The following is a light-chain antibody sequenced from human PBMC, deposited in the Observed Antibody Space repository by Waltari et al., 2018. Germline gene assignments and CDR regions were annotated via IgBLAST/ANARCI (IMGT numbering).Light chain of an antibody. V-gene: IGKV3-15*01. CDR3: QQYNNWPQT. CDR1: QSVSSN. J-gene: IGKJ4*01. Sequence: EIVMTQSPATLSVSPGERATLSCRDSQSVSSNLAWYQQKPGQAPMHLIYGASTRATGIPARLSGSGSGTEFTRTISSLQSEDLAVYYCQQYNNWPQTFGGGAKVEIK. CDR2: GAS.